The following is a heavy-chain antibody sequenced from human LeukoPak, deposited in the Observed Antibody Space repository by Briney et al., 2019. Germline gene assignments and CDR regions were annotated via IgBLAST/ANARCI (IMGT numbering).Heavy chain of an antibody. CDR3: ARDPYSGTYGNTYYYYMDV. Sequence: GGSLRLSCAASGFTFSSYEMSWVRQAPGKGLEWVSYISSSGSTIYYADSVKGRFTISRDNARNSLYLQMNSLRVEDTAVYYCARDPYSGTYGNTYYYYMDVWGKGTTVTISS. CDR1: GFTFSSYE. D-gene: IGHD1-26*01. V-gene: IGHV3-48*03. J-gene: IGHJ6*03. CDR2: ISSSGSTI.